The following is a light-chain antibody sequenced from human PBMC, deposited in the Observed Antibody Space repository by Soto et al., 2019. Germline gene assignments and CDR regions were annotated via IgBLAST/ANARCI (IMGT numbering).Light chain of an antibody. CDR1: QSVSSY. J-gene: IGKJ4*01. Sequence: EIVLTQSPATLSLSPGERATLSCRASQSVSSYLAWYQQKPGQAPRLLIYDASNRATCIPARFSGSGSGTDFTLTISSLEPEDFAGYYCQQRSNWLTFGGGTKGEIK. CDR2: DAS. CDR3: QQRSNWLT. V-gene: IGKV3-11*01.